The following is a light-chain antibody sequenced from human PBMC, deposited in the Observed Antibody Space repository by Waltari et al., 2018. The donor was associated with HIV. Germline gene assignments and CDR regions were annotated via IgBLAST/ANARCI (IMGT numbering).Light chain of an antibody. Sequence: IVLTQSPGTLSMSPGERVALSCRASQSISSGYLAWYQQKPGQAPRLLIYGESRANGVPERFSGSGSGTDFTLTISRLEPEDLAVYVCQQYGSTPVTFGGGTKVEMK. V-gene: IGKV3-20*01. CDR2: GES. CDR3: QQYGSTPVT. J-gene: IGKJ4*01. CDR1: QSISSGY.